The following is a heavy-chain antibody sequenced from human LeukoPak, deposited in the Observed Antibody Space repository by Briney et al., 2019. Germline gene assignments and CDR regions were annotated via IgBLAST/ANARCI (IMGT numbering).Heavy chain of an antibody. J-gene: IGHJ4*02. CDR3: AKTYFGSGSYYSGPNDS. CDR2: LSGSGSTT. CDR1: GFTLSSYA. Sequence: GGSLRLSCAASGFTLSSYAMSWVRQAPEKGLEWVSALSGSGSTTSYADSVKGRFAISRDNSKNTVYLQMNSLRAEDTAVYYCAKTYFGSGSYYSGPNDSWGQGTLVTVFS. V-gene: IGHV3-23*01. D-gene: IGHD3-10*01.